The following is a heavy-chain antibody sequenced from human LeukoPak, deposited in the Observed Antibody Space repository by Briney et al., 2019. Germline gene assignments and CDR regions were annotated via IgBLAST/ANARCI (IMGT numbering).Heavy chain of an antibody. J-gene: IGHJ2*01. Sequence: SATLSLTCTVSGASISSGGYYWSWIRQHPGKGLEWIGYIYYSGSTYYTPSLKNRVTISVATSKTQFSLRLSSVTAVDTAVYYCARGGGGYSWYFDLWGRGTLVTVSS. CDR2: IYYSGST. V-gene: IGHV4-31*03. CDR3: ARGGGGYSWYFDL. CDR1: GASISSGGYY. D-gene: IGHD5-12*01.